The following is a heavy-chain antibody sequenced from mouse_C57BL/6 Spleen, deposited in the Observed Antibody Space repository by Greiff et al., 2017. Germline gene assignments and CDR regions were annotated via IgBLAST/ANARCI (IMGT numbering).Heavy chain of an antibody. CDR1: GFTFTDYY. Sequence: EVKLVESGGGLVQPGGSLILSCAASGFTFTDYYMSWVRQPPGKALEWLGFIRNKANGYTTEYSASVKGRFTISRDNSQSILYLQMNALRAEDSATYYCARDGYYHYYAMDYWGQGTSVTVSS. J-gene: IGHJ4*01. V-gene: IGHV7-3*01. CDR2: IRNKANGYTT. D-gene: IGHD2-3*01. CDR3: ARDGYYHYYAMDY.